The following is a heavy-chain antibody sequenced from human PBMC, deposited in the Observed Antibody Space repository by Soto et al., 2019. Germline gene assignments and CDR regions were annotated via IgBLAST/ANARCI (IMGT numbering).Heavy chain of an antibody. D-gene: IGHD2-2*01. Sequence: PGGSLRLSCAASGFTFSSYEMNWVRQAPGKGLEWVSYISSSGSTIYYADSVKGRFTISRDNAKNSLYLQMNSLRAEDTAVYYCARELGYCSSTSCRIEADYYYYYGMDVWGQGTTVTVSS. CDR2: ISSSGSTI. V-gene: IGHV3-48*03. CDR1: GFTFSSYE. CDR3: ARELGYCSSTSCRIEADYYYYYGMDV. J-gene: IGHJ6*02.